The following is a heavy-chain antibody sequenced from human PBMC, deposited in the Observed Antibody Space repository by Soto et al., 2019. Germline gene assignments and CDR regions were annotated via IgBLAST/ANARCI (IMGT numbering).Heavy chain of an antibody. Sequence: QMQLVQSGPEVKKPGTSVKVSCKASGFSFRDSAVHWVRQARGQRLEWIGWIVVGGGSTNFAQKFQDRVTITRDISTRTVDMELSSLRSDNTAVYYCAAEMFRSGLADIDVWGQGTTVIVSS. D-gene: IGHD3-10*02. CDR1: GFSFRDSA. CDR3: AAEMFRSGLADIDV. V-gene: IGHV1-58*01. CDR2: IVVGGGST. J-gene: IGHJ6*02.